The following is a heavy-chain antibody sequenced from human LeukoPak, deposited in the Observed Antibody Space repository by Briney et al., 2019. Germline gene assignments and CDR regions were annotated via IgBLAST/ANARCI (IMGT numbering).Heavy chain of an antibody. Sequence: ASVKVPCKASGYTFTGYYMHWVRQAPGQGLEWMGWINPNSGGTNYAQKFQGRVTMTRDTSISTAYMELSRLRSDDTAVYYCARSYRSGSYWFDPWGQGTLVTVSS. D-gene: IGHD1-26*01. J-gene: IGHJ5*02. CDR1: GYTFTGYY. CDR2: INPNSGGT. CDR3: ARSYRSGSYWFDP. V-gene: IGHV1-2*02.